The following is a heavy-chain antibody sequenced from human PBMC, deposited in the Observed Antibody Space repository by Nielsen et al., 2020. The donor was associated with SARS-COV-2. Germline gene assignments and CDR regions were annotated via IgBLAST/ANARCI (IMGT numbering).Heavy chain of an antibody. J-gene: IGHJ6*02. CDR2: INAGNGNT. V-gene: IGHV1-3*01. Sequence: ASVKVSCKASGYTFTSYAMHWVRQAPGQRLEWMGWINAGNGNTNYAQKLQGRVTMTTDTSTSTAYMELRSLRSDDTAVYYCARDCSGGSCYLWYYYYGMDVWGQGTTVTVSS. D-gene: IGHD2-15*01. CDR1: GYTFTSYA. CDR3: ARDCSGGSCYLWYYYYGMDV.